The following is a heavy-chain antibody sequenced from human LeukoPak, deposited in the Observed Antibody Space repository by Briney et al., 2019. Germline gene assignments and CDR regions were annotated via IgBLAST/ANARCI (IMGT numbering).Heavy chain of an antibody. J-gene: IGHJ4*02. CDR3: ARARYNWNRSPYYFDY. Sequence: GESLKISCKGSGYSFTSYWIGWVRQMPGKGLEWMGIIYPGDSDTRYSPSFQGQVTISADKSISTAYLQWSSLKASDTAMYYCARARYNWNRSPYYFDYWGQGTLVTVSS. CDR2: IYPGDSDT. D-gene: IGHD1-20*01. V-gene: IGHV5-51*01. CDR1: GYSFTSYW.